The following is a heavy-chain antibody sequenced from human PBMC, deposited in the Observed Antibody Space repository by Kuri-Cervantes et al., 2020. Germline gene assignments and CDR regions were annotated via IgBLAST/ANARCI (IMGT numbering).Heavy chain of an antibody. CDR2: MNPNSGNT. Sequence: ASVKVSCKASGYTFTSYGISWVRQATGQGLEWMGWMNPNSGNTGYAQKFQGRVTMTRNTSISTAYMELSSLRSEDTAVYYCAWGRYSGYDFDGMDVWGQGTTVTVSS. CDR3: AWGRYSGYDFDGMDV. CDR1: GYTFTSYG. D-gene: IGHD5-12*01. J-gene: IGHJ6*02. V-gene: IGHV1-8*02.